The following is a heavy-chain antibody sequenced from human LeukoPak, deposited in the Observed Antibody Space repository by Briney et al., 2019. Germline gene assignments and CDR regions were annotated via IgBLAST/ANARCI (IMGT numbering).Heavy chain of an antibody. CDR1: GYTLTTYG. D-gene: IGHD3-10*01. J-gene: IGHJ4*02. Sequence: GASVKVSCKTSGYTLTTYGISWVRQAPGQGLEWMGWISGSNGNTKYAQKVQGRVTMTTDTSTTTAYMEVRSLRSDDTAVYYCARDRDRMVQGVTALFDYWGQGTLVTVSS. CDR3: ARDRDRMVQGVTALFDY. CDR2: ISGSNGNT. V-gene: IGHV1-18*04.